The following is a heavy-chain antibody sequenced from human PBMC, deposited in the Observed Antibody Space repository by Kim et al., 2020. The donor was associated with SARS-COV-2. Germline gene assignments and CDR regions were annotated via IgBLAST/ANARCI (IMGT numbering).Heavy chain of an antibody. CDR2: IYYSGST. CDR1: GGSISSYY. V-gene: IGHV4-59*01. Sequence: SETLSLTCTVSGGSISSYYWSWIRQPPGKGLEWIGYIYYSGSTNYNPSLKSRVTISVDTSKNQFSLKLSSVTAADTAVYYCARVNWDVDTAMVGSFDYCGQGTLVTVSS. J-gene: IGHJ4*02. D-gene: IGHD5-18*01. CDR3: ARVNWDVDTAMVGSFDY.